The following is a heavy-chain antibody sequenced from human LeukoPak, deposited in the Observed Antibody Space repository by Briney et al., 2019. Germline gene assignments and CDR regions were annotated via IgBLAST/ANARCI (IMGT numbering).Heavy chain of an antibody. CDR2: IAANGNDK. CDR1: GFTFRKYW. J-gene: IGHJ4*02. Sequence: GGSLRLSCAASGFTFRKYWMAWVRQAPGRGLEWVATIAANGNDKDYEDALQGRFTISRDNTRNSLSLRIDSLRAEDTAKYYCAREVFFQFDNWGQGALVTVSS. V-gene: IGHV3-7*03. CDR3: AREVFFQFDN.